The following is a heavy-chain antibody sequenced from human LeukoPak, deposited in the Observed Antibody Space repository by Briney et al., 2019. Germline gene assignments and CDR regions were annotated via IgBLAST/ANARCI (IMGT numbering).Heavy chain of an antibody. J-gene: IGHJ4*02. Sequence: GGSLRLSCAASGFTFDDYAMHWVRQAPGKGLEWVSTISGGGGSTYYADSVKGRFTISRDNSKNTLYLQVNSLRAEDTAVYYCAKGGKWDVTPFDYWGQGTLVTVSS. D-gene: IGHD1-26*01. CDR1: GFTFDDYA. V-gene: IGHV3-23*01. CDR2: ISGGGGST. CDR3: AKGGKWDVTPFDY.